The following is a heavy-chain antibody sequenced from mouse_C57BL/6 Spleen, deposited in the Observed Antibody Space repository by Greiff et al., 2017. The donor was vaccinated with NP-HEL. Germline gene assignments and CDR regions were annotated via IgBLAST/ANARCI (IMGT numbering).Heavy chain of an antibody. Sequence: QQRPGRGLEWIGRIDPNSGGTKYNEKFKSKATLTVDKPSSTAYMQLSSLTSEDSAVYYCARSYYYGKDGTYDYWGQGTTLTVSS. CDR3: ARSYYYGKDGTYDY. V-gene: IGHV1-72*01. CDR2: IDPNSGGT. J-gene: IGHJ2*01. D-gene: IGHD1-1*01.